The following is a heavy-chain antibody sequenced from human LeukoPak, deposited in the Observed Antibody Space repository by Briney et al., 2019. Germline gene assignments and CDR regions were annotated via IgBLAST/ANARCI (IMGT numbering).Heavy chain of an antibody. Sequence: SVKVSCKASGYTFTGYYMHWVRQAPGQGLEWMGGIIPIFGTANYAQKFQGRVTITTDESTSTAYMELSSLRSEDTAVYYCASQIPEYSGSYYGAFDIWGQETMVTVSS. D-gene: IGHD1-26*01. J-gene: IGHJ3*02. CDR2: IIPIFGTA. V-gene: IGHV1-69*05. CDR1: GYTFTGYY. CDR3: ASQIPEYSGSYYGAFDI.